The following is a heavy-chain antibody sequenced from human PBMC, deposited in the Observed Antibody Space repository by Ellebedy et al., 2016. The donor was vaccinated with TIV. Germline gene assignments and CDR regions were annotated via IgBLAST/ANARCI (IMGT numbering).Heavy chain of an antibody. J-gene: IGHJ4*02. CDR3: ARLNGDWVGFDY. Sequence: ASVKVSCKASGYTFTGYYMHWVRQAPGQGLEWMGWINPNSGVTNYAQKFQGRVTMTRDTSISTAYMELSSLRSEDTAVYYCARLNGDWVGFDYWGQGTLVTVSS. V-gene: IGHV1-2*02. CDR1: GYTFTGYY. D-gene: IGHD4-17*01. CDR2: INPNSGVT.